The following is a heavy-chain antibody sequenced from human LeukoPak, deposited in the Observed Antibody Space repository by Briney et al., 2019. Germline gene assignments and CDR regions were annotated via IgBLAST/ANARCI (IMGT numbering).Heavy chain of an antibody. CDR2: FHTSGST. J-gene: IGHJ5*02. Sequence: SQCLSPTCLVAAGSTTSYYWSCIRQPAGNGLEWNGPFHTSGSTNYNPSLKSRVTMSVDTSKNQFSLKLSSVTAADTAVYYCARLQLELMQPNDNWFDPWGQGTLVTVYS. CDR1: AGSTTSYY. D-gene: IGHD1-1*01. CDR3: ARLQLELMQPNDNWFDP. V-gene: IGHV4-4*07.